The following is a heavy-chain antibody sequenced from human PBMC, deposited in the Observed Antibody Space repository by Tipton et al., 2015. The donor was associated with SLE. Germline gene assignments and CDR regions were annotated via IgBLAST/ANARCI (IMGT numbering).Heavy chain of an antibody. D-gene: IGHD5-12*01. Sequence: TLSLTCTVSGGSISSSSYYWGWIRQPPGKEPEWIGSIYYSGSTYYTPSLKSRVTASVDTSKNQFSLSLYSVTVDDTAVYYCARQVASFDYWGQGTLVTVSS. CDR3: ARQVASFDY. CDR2: IYYSGST. CDR1: GGSISSSSYY. V-gene: IGHV4-39*01. J-gene: IGHJ4*02.